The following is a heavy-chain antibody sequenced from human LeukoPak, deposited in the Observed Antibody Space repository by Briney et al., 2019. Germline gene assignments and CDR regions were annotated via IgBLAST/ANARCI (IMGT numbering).Heavy chain of an antibody. CDR2: IKQDGSEK. D-gene: IGHD4-17*01. Sequence: GGSLRLSCAASGFTFSSYGMHWVRQAPGKGLEWVANIKQDGSEKYYVDSVKGRFTISRDNVKNSLYLQMNSLRAEDTAVYYCARDLDYGDSNWGQGTLVTVSS. CDR1: GFTFSSYG. CDR3: ARDLDYGDSN. V-gene: IGHV3-7*03. J-gene: IGHJ4*02.